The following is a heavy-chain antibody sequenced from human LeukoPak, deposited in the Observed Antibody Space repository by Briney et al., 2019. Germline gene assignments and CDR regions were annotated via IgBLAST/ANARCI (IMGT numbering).Heavy chain of an antibody. V-gene: IGHV4-59*08. CDR3: ARQGITYSRGWYVDY. D-gene: IGHD6-19*01. J-gene: IGHJ4*02. CDR1: GGSISSSY. CDR2: IYYSGST. Sequence: SETLSLTCTVSGGSISSSYWSWIRQPPGKGLEWIGYIYYSGSTNHNPSLKSRVTIPVDTSKNQFSLKLSSVTAADTAVYYCARQGITYSRGWYVDYWGQGTLVTVSS.